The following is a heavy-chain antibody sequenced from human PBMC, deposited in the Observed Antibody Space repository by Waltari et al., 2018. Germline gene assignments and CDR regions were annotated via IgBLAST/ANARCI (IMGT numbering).Heavy chain of an antibody. CDR2: INAGNGNT. Sequence: QVQLVQSGAEVKKPGASVKVSCKASGYTFTSYAMHWVRQAPGQRLEWMGCINAGNGNTKYSQKFQGRVTITRDTSASTAYMELSSLRSEDTAVYYCARVGITMVQGVAFFDYWGQGTLVTVSS. CDR3: ARVGITMVQGVAFFDY. D-gene: IGHD3-10*01. J-gene: IGHJ4*02. CDR1: GYTFTSYA. V-gene: IGHV1-3*01.